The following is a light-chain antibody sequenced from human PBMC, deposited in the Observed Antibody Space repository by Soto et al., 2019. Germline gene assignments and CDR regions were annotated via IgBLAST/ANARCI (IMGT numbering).Light chain of an antibody. CDR2: GAS. Sequence: IQMTQSPSSLSASVGDRVTVTCRASQSINIYLNWYQQKPGKAPTLLIYGASSLQSGVPSRFSGGGSRTDFTLTISSLRPEDFATYYCQQSYRRPYTFGQGTKLEIK. V-gene: IGKV1-39*01. J-gene: IGKJ2*01. CDR1: QSINIY. CDR3: QQSYRRPYT.